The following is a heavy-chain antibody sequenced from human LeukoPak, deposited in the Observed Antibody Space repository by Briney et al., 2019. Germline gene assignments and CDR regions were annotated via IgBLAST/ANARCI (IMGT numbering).Heavy chain of an antibody. CDR1: GYTFTGYY. Sequence: GASVKVSCKASGYTFTGYYMHWVRQAPGQGLEWMGRINPNSGGTNYAQKFQGRVTMTRDTSISTAYMELSRLRSDDTAVYYCERSKPVEMATIDYWGQGTLVTVSS. V-gene: IGHV1-2*06. J-gene: IGHJ4*02. D-gene: IGHD5-24*01. CDR2: INPNSGGT. CDR3: ERSKPVEMATIDY.